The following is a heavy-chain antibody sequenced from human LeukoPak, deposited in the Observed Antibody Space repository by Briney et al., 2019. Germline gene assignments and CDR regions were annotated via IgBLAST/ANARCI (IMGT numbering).Heavy chain of an antibody. CDR1: GFTFDDYA. CDR3: AKGADPLTWRMTTVAGTRFDF. V-gene: IGHV3-43*02. D-gene: IGHD6-19*01. Sequence: GGSLRLSCAVSGFTFDDYAMHWVRQAPGKGLERVSLISGDGGSRYYAGSVKGQFTVSRDNSKNSLYLQMDRLRTEDTAFYYCAKGADPLTWRMTTVAGTRFDFWGPGTLVTVSS. J-gene: IGHJ4*02. CDR2: ISGDGGSR.